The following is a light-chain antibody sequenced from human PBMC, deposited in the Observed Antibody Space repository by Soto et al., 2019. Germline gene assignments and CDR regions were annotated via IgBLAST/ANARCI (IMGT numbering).Light chain of an antibody. CDR1: QSISNSY. J-gene: IGKJ3*01. V-gene: IGKV3-20*01. CDR3: QQYNNSPFT. Sequence: EIVLTQSPGTLSLSPGERATLSCRASQSISNSYLAWYQQKPGQAPRLLIYGASSRATGIPDRFSGSGSGTDFTLTISRPEPEDFAVYYCQQYNNSPFTFGPGTKVDIK. CDR2: GAS.